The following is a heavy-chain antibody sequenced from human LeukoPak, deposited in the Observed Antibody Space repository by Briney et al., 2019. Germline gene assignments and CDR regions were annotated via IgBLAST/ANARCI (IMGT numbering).Heavy chain of an antibody. Sequence: SETLSLTCTVSGDSISSYYWSWIRQPPGKGLEWIGYIYYSGSTYYNPSLKSRVTISVDTSKNQFSLKLSSVTAADTAVYYCASYGSGSSSFDYWGQGTLVTVSS. J-gene: IGHJ4*02. D-gene: IGHD3-10*01. CDR1: GDSISSYY. V-gene: IGHV4-59*06. CDR3: ASYGSGSSSFDY. CDR2: IYYSGST.